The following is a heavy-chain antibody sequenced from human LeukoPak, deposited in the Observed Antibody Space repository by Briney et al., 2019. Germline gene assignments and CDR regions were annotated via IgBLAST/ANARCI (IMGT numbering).Heavy chain of an antibody. CDR1: GFTFSSYG. CDR3: AKDLTPVIYCSGGSCYSRLYYFDY. V-gene: IGHV3-30*02. J-gene: IGHJ4*02. CDR2: IRYDGSNK. D-gene: IGHD2-15*01. Sequence: GGSLRLSCAASGFTFSSYGMHWVRQAPGKGLEWVAFIRYDGSNKYYADSVKGRFTISRDNSKNTLYLQMNSLRAEDTAVYYCAKDLTPVIYCSGGSCYSRLYYFDYWGQGTLVTVSS.